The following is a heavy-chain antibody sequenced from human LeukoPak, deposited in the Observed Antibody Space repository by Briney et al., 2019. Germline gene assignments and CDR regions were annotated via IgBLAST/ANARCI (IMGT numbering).Heavy chain of an antibody. CDR2: INPNSGGT. D-gene: IGHD3-3*01. V-gene: IGHV1-2*06. CDR3: ASYSGDFWSGYYLYY. CDR1: GYTFTGYY. J-gene: IGHJ4*02. Sequence: ASVTVSCKASGYTFTGYYMHWVRQAPGQGLEWMGRINPNSGGTNYAQKFQGRVTMTRDTSISTAYMEPSRLRSDDTAVYYCASYSGDFWSGYYLYYWGQGTLVTVSS.